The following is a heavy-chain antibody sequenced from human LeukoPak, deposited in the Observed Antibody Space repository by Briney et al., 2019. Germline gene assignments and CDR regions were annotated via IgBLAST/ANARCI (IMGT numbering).Heavy chain of an antibody. Sequence: GGSLRLSCEGSGFIFGGYTMNWVRQAPGKGLEWLSYICASGANTFYADSVKGRFTISRDNAKNSVYLEMNSLRAEDTAVYYCASRRSGWPNDAFDIWGRGTMVTVTS. V-gene: IGHV3-48*01. D-gene: IGHD6-19*01. J-gene: IGHJ3*02. CDR2: ICASGANT. CDR1: GFIFGGYT. CDR3: ASRRSGWPNDAFDI.